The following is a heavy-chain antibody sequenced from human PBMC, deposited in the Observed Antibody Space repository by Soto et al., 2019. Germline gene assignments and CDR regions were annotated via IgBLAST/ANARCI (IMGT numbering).Heavy chain of an antibody. CDR2: INAGNGNT. V-gene: IGHV1-3*01. CDR3: ARDGDSSSWYPFDY. Sequence: QVQLVQSGAEVKKPGASVKVSCKASGYTFTSYAMHWVRQAPGQSLEWMGWINAGNGNTKYSQKFQGRVTITRDTSARTAYMELSSLRSEDTAVYYCARDGDSSSWYPFDYWGQGSLVTVSS. D-gene: IGHD6-13*01. J-gene: IGHJ4*02. CDR1: GYTFTSYA.